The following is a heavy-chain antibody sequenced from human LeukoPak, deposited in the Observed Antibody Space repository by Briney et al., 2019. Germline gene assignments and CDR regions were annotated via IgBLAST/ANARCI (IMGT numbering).Heavy chain of an antibody. J-gene: IGHJ4*02. D-gene: IGHD3-22*01. CDR3: ARGQYYYDSSGSRYFDY. Sequence: SETLSLTCAVYGGSFSGYYWSWIRQPPGKGLEWIGRIYTSGGTNYNPSLKSRVTMSVDTSKNQFSLKLSSVTAADTAVYYCARGQYYYDSSGSRYFDYWGQGTLVTVSS. CDR2: IYTSGGT. V-gene: IGHV4-59*10. CDR1: GGSFSGYY.